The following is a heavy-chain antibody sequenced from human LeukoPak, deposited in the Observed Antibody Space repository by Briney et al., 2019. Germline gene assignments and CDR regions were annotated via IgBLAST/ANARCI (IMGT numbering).Heavy chain of an antibody. CDR1: GFTFSSYA. Sequence: GGSLRLSCAASGFTFSSYAMSWVRHAPGKGLEWVSGITASGPTTYYADSVKGRFTFSRDNSKNTLYLLMNSLRAEDTAVYYCAKDADDYVSYFDCWGQGTLVTVSS. V-gene: IGHV3-23*01. D-gene: IGHD4-17*01. J-gene: IGHJ4*02. CDR2: ITASGPTT. CDR3: AKDADDYVSYFDC.